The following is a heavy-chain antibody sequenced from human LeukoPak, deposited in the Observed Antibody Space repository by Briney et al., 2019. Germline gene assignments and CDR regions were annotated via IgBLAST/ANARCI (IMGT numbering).Heavy chain of an antibody. J-gene: IGHJ4*02. V-gene: IGHV3-11*01. CDR3: ATFYYGSGRPTQLDY. CDR1: GFTFSDYY. CDR2: ISSSGSSM. Sequence: GGSLRLSCAASGFTFSDYYMTWIRQAPGKGLEWVSYISSSGSSMYYADSVKGRFTISRDNAKNSLYLQMNSLRAEDTAVCYCATFYYGSGRPTQLDYWGQGTLVTVSS. D-gene: IGHD3-10*01.